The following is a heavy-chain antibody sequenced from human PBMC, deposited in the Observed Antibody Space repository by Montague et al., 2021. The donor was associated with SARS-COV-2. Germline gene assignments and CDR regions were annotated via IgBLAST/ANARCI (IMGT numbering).Heavy chain of an antibody. CDR1: GYSISSGYF. D-gene: IGHD2-21*02. V-gene: IGHV4-38-2*02. J-gene: IGHJ5*02. Sequence: SETLSLTCTVFGYSISSGYFWAWLRQPPGKGLEWLGSIYHAGHXXXNPXXXSRVTISIDTSRNQISLRVTDVAAADTAVYYCARAPCVGYCNSLAIWFDPWGQGTLVSVPS. CDR2: IYHAGHX. CDR3: ARAPCVGYCNSLAIWFDP.